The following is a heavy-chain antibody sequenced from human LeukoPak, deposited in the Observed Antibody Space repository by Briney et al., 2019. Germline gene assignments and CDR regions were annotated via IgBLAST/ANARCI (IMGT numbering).Heavy chain of an antibody. CDR3: VSTVDYWYFDL. D-gene: IGHD6-19*01. CDR2: VNSEGSST. V-gene: IGHV3-74*01. Sequence: PGESLRLSCAASGFAFSSHWMHWVRRAPGKGLMGVSRVNSEGSSTTYADSVKGRFTISRDNAKNTLYLQINSLRAEDTAVYYCVSTVDYWYFDLWGRGTLVTVSS. J-gene: IGHJ2*01. CDR1: GFAFSSHW.